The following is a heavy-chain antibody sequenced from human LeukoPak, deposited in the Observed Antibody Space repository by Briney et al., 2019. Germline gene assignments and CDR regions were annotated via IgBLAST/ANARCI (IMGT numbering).Heavy chain of an antibody. CDR3: ASQWLRYSGYYYYMDV. V-gene: IGHV4-39*01. CDR2: LYYTGSP. Sequence: SETLSLTCTVSGGSISSSSYYWGWIRQSPGKGLELIASLYYTGSPYYNPSLESRVTTSVDTSKNQFSLKLSAVTAADTAVYFCASQWLRYSGYYYYMDVWGKGTTVTVSS. J-gene: IGHJ6*03. D-gene: IGHD5-12*01. CDR1: GGSISSSSYY.